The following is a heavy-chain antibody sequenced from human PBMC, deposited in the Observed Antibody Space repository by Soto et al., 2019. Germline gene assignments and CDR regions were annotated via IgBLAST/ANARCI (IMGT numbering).Heavy chain of an antibody. D-gene: IGHD1-1*01. CDR2: ISVDNGRT. CDR3: ARGGGVSYYEGTTFYYSYFDY. CDR1: GYTFRNHG. Sequence: ASVKVSCKASGYTFRNHGITWVRQAPGQGLEWIGWISVDNGRTKYSETFQGRATMTADTATTTVYMVLRSLTSDDTAVFYGARGGGVSYYEGTTFYYSYFDYWGQGTPVTVSS. V-gene: IGHV1-18*01. J-gene: IGHJ4*02.